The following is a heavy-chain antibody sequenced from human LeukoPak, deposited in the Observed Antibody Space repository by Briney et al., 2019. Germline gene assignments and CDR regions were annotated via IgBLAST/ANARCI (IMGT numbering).Heavy chain of an antibody. CDR2: IYYSGST. V-gene: IGHV4-59*01. CDR1: GGSISSYY. J-gene: IGHJ4*02. CDR3: AREPYDSSGCNDY. Sequence: SETLSLTCTVSGGSISSYYWSWIRQPPGKGLEWIGYIYYSGSTNYNPSLKSRVTISVDTSKNQFSLKLSSVTAADTAVYYCAREPYDSSGCNDYWGQGTLVTVSS. D-gene: IGHD3-22*01.